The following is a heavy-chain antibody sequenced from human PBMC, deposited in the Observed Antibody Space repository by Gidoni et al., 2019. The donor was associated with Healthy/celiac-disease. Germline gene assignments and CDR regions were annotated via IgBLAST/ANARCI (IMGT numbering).Heavy chain of an antibody. V-gene: IGHV3-30*18. J-gene: IGHJ4*02. CDR3: AKDGLRYCSGGSCYSPHDY. D-gene: IGHD2-15*01. Sequence: VQLVASGGGVVQPGRSLRLSCSASGLTFSSYGMHWVRQAPGKGLEWVAVIADDGSNKYYADSVKGRFTISRDNAKNTLYLQMNSLRAEDTAVYYCAKDGLRYCSGGSCYSPHDYWGQGTLVTVSS. CDR1: GLTFSSYG. CDR2: IADDGSNK.